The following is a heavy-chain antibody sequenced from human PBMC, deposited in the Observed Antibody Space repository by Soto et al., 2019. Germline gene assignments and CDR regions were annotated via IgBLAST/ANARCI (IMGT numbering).Heavy chain of an antibody. CDR3: AREPWGYCGTDCYRLEV. Sequence: SETLSLTCTVSGGSISSYYWSWIRQPPGKGLEWIGYIYYSGSTDYNPSLKSRVTISVDTSKNQFSLKLSSVTAADTAVYYCAREPWGYCGTDCYRLEVCGQGSTVTDSS. D-gene: IGHD2-21*02. V-gene: IGHV4-59*01. CDR2: IYYSGST. J-gene: IGHJ6*02. CDR1: GGSISSYY.